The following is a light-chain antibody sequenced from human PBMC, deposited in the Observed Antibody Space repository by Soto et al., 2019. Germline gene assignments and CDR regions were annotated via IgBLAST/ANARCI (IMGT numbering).Light chain of an antibody. Sequence: NFMLTQPHSVSESPGKTVTSSCTRSSGSIASNYVQWYQQRPGSAPTTVIYEDNQRPSGVPDRYSGSIDSSSNSASLTISGLKTEDEADYYCQSYDSRSLHVVFGGGTKLTVL. CDR1: SGSIASNY. CDR2: EDN. V-gene: IGLV6-57*04. CDR3: QSYDSRSLHVV. J-gene: IGLJ2*01.